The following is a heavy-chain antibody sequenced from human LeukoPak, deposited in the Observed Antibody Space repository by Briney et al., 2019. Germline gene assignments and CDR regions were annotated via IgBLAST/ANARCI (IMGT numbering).Heavy chain of an antibody. Sequence: SETLSLTCTVSGGSISSYYWSWIRQSPGKGLEWIGFFYYSGSTNYNPSLKSRVTISVDTSKNQFSLKLTSVTAADTAVYYCARGFGDWGLSWFDPWGQGTLVTVSS. CDR3: ARGFGDWGLSWFDP. J-gene: IGHJ5*02. CDR1: GGSISSYY. CDR2: FYYSGST. D-gene: IGHD3-10*01. V-gene: IGHV4-59*01.